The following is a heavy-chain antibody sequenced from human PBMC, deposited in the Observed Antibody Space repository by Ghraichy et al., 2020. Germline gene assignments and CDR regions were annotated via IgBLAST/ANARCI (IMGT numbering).Heavy chain of an antibody. J-gene: IGHJ6*02. D-gene: IGHD1/OR15-1a*01. CDR1: GFTFSRSW. CDR2: INSDGSTT. CDR3: ARPPGTQGYYGMDV. Sequence: GGSLRLSCAASGFTFSRSWMHWVRQAPGKGLVWVSRINSDGSTTSYADSVKGRFTISRDNAKNTLYLQMNSLRAEDTAVYYCARPPGTQGYYGMDVWGQGTTVTVSS. V-gene: IGHV3-74*01.